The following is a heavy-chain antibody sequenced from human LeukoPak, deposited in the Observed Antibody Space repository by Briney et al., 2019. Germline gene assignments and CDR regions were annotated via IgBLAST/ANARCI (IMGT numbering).Heavy chain of an antibody. D-gene: IGHD2-15*01. Sequence: GGSLRLSCAASGFTFSSYGMSWVRQAPGKGLEWVSAISGSGGSTYYADSVKGRFTISRDSSKNTLFLQMNRLRPEDAAVYYCAKAPVTTCRGAFCYPFDYWGLGALVTVSS. J-gene: IGHJ4*02. CDR1: GFTFSSYG. CDR3: AKAPVTTCRGAFCYPFDY. V-gene: IGHV3-23*01. CDR2: ISGSGGST.